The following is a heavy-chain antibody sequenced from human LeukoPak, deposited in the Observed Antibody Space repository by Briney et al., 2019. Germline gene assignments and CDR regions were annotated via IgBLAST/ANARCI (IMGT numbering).Heavy chain of an antibody. J-gene: IGHJ4*02. V-gene: IGHV3-7*01. Sequence: PGGSLRLSCAASGFTFSSYWMGWVRQAPGKGLEWVANIKQDGSEKYYVDSVKGRFTISRDNAKNSLYLQMNNLRAEDTAVYYCAREPVSPLPDYWGQGTLVTVSS. CDR3: AREPVSPLPDY. D-gene: IGHD1-14*01. CDR2: IKQDGSEK. CDR1: GFTFSSYW.